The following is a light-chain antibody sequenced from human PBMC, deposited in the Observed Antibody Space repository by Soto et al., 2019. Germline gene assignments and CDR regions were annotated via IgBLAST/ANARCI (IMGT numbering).Light chain of an antibody. CDR2: EVS. V-gene: IGLV2-14*01. CDR1: SSDVGGYNY. J-gene: IGLJ2*01. CDR3: SSYTSSRTIVV. Sequence: QSALTQPASVSGAPGQSITISCTGTSSDVGGYNYVSWYQQHPGKAPKLMIYEVSNRPSGVSNRFSGSKSGNTASLTSSGLQAEDEADYYCSSYTSSRTIVVFGGGTKLTVL.